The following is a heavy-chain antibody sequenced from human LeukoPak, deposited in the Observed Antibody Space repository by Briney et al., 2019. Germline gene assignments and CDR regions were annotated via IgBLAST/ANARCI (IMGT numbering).Heavy chain of an antibody. CDR3: AREGSSGYSGYFDL. CDR1: GFTFSNYV. Sequence: PGGSLRLSCAASGFTFSNYVMSWVRQAPGKGLKWVSSISGSGGGTYYADSVKGRFTISRDSSKNTLYLQMNSLRAEDTAVYYCAREGSSGYSGYFDLWGRGTLVTVSS. J-gene: IGHJ2*01. D-gene: IGHD3-22*01. V-gene: IGHV3-23*01. CDR2: ISGSGGGT.